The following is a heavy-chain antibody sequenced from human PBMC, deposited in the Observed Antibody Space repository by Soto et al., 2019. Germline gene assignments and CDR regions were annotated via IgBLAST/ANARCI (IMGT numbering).Heavy chain of an antibody. CDR3: ARGGYCSSTSCSLFEY. D-gene: IGHD2-2*03. V-gene: IGHV3-48*02. CDR2: ISDSGSNT. CDR1: VFKISSSS. J-gene: IGHJ4*02. Sequence: SGGSLRLSCASFVFKISSSSMNCVRQSPGRGLEWVAYISDSGSNTLYADSVKGRFTVSRDTAKNSLYLQMRGLRDEDRAVYYCARGGYCSSTSCSLFEYWGQGTLVTVSS.